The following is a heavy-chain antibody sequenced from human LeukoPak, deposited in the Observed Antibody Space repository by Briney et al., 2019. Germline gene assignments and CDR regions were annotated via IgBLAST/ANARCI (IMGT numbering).Heavy chain of an antibody. J-gene: IGHJ3*02. Sequence: GGSLRLSCTTSGFGSKNYAMSWVRLAPGKGLEWVSIISATGVNTYYAGSVKGRFTISRDNSKNTLYLQMNSLRAEDTAVYYCARQPAGYSYGAGAFDIWGQGTMVTVSS. CDR3: ARQPAGYSYGAGAFDI. V-gene: IGHV3-23*01. CDR1: GFGSKNYA. CDR2: ISATGVNT. D-gene: IGHD5-18*01.